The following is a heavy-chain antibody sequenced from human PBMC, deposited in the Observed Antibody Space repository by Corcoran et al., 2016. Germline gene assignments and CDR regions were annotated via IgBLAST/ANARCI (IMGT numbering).Heavy chain of an antibody. J-gene: IGHJ6*02. CDR3: ARQTRSGVDV. CDR2: IYPGDSDT. V-gene: IGHV5-51*01. CDR1: GYRFTTSW. D-gene: IGHD2-15*01. Sequence: EVQLVQSGAEVKKPGESLKISCQGSGYRFTTSWIAWVRQMPGEGLEAMGVIYPGDSDTRNSPSFQGQVTISAEKSISTTYLQWSSLKASDTARYYCARQTRSGVDVWGQGTPVTVSS.